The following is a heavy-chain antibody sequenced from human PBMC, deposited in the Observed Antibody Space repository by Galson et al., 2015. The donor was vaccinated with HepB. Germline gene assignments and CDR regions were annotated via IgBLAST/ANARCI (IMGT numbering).Heavy chain of an antibody. CDR1: GFTFSSYS. V-gene: IGHV3-48*04. J-gene: IGHJ4*02. Sequence: SLRLSCAASGFTFSSYSMNWVRQAPGKGLEWVSYISSSSSTIYYADSVKGRFTISRDNSKNTLYLQMNSLRAEETAVYYCAKDRGYPSGSYYFDYWGQGTLVTVSS. CDR2: ISSSSSTI. CDR3: AKDRGYPSGSYYFDY. D-gene: IGHD3-10*01.